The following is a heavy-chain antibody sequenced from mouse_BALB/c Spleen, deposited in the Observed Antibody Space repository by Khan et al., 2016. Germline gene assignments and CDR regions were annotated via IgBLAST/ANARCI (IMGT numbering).Heavy chain of an antibody. CDR3: AIDGNYFDY. Sequence: EVELVESGGGLVQPGGSLRLSCATSGFTFTDYYMSWVRQPPGKALEWLGFIRNKANGYTTEYSASVKGRFTISRDNSQSILYIQMNTLRAEDSATYYCAIDGNYFDYWGQGTTLTVSS. V-gene: IGHV7-3*02. CDR2: IRNKANGYTT. J-gene: IGHJ2*01. CDR1: GFTFTDYY.